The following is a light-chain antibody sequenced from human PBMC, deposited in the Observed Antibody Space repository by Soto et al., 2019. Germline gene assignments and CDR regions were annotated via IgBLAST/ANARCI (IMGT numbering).Light chain of an antibody. J-gene: IGKJ1*01. CDR1: QSISSW. CDR3: QQYSYFAT. CDR2: KAS. V-gene: IGKV1-5*03. Sequence: DIQMTQSPSTLSASVGDRVTITCRASQSISSWLTWYQQKAGQAPKLLIYKASIVESGVPSRFSGSRSGTEFPLTISSLQPDDSATYYCQQYSYFATFGQGTRVEVK.